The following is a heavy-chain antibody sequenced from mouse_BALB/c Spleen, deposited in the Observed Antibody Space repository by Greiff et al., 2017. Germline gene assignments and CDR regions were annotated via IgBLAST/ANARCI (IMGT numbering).Heavy chain of an antibody. J-gene: IGHJ4*01. D-gene: IGHD2-1*01. CDR1: GYTFTDYA. CDR3: VRSGGNYVYAMDY. CDR2: ISTYYGDA. V-gene: IGHV1S137*01. Sequence: QVQLQQSGAELVRPGVSVKISCKGSGYTFTDYAMHWVKQSHAKSLEWIGVISTYYGDASYNQKFKGKATMTVDKSSSTAYMELARLTSEDSAIYYCVRSGGNYVYAMDYWGQGTSVTVSA.